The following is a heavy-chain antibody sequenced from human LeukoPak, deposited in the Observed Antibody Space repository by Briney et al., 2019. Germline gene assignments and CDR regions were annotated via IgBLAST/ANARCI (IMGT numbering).Heavy chain of an antibody. V-gene: IGHV3-23*01. D-gene: IGHD6-19*01. CDR1: GFTFSSYA. Sequence: GGSLRLSCAASGFTFSSYAMSWVRQAPGKGLEWVSAISGSGGSTYYADSVKGRFTISRDNSKNTLYLQMNSLRAEDTAVYHCAKFSPEYSSGWYQFDYWGQGTLVTVSS. CDR3: AKFSPEYSSGWYQFDY. CDR2: ISGSGGST. J-gene: IGHJ4*02.